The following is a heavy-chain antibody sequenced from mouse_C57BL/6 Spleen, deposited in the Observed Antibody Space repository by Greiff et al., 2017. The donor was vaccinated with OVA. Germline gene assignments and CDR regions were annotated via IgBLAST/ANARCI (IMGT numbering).Heavy chain of an antibody. CDR3: TTYGYDFYWYFDV. V-gene: IGHV6-3*01. J-gene: IGHJ1*03. D-gene: IGHD2-2*01. Sequence: EVKVVESGGGLVQPGGSMKLSCVASGFTFSNYWMNWVRQSPEKGLEWVAQIRLKSDNYATHYAESVKGRFTISRDDSKSSVYLQMNNLRAEDTGIYYCTTYGYDFYWYFDVWGTGTTVTVSS. CDR2: IRLKSDNYAT. CDR1: GFTFSNYW.